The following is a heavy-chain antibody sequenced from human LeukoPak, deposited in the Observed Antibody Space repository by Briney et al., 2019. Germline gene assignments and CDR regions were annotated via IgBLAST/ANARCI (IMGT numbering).Heavy chain of an antibody. Sequence: GGSLRLSCAASEFTFSSYWMSWVRQAPGKGLEWVANINQPGSEKYYVDSVKGRFTISRDNAKNSLYLQMDSLRVEDTAVYYCASSNGPFDYWGQGTLVTVSS. V-gene: IGHV3-7*01. J-gene: IGHJ4*02. CDR3: ASSNGPFDY. CDR2: INQPGSEK. CDR1: EFTFSSYW. D-gene: IGHD2-8*01.